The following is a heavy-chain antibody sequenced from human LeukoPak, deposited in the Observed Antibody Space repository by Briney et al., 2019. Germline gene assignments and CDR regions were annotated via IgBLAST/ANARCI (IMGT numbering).Heavy chain of an antibody. D-gene: IGHD6-19*01. CDR2: IIPIFGTA. CDR3: ARDPNYSSGWSYFDY. J-gene: IGHJ4*02. Sequence: GASVKVSCKASGGTFSSYAISWVRQAPGQGLEWMGGIIPIFGTANYAQKFQGRVTITADESTSTAYMELSSLRSEDTAVYYCARDPNYSSGWSYFDYWGQGTLVTVSS. V-gene: IGHV1-69*13. CDR1: GGTFSSYA.